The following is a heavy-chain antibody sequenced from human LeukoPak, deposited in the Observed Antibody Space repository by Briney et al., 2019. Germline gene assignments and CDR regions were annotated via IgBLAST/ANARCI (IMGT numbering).Heavy chain of an antibody. CDR1: GYTFTSYG. CDR3: ARVELYSDTAYIVATYDY. D-gene: IGHD5-12*01. J-gene: IGHJ4*02. V-gene: IGHV1-18*01. CDR2: ISAYNGNT. Sequence: ASVKVSCKASGYTFTSYGISWVRQAPGQGLEWMGWISAYNGNTNYAQKLQGRVTMTTDTSTSTAYMELRSLRSDDTAVYYCARVELYSDTAYIVATYDYWGQGTLVTVSS.